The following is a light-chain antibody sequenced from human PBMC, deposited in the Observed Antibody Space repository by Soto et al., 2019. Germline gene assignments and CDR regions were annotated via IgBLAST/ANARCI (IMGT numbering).Light chain of an antibody. Sequence: GMTQSPATLSLSPGEGATLSCRASQGLRNNLAWYQRKPGQTPRLLIYGASTRSTGIPARFSGSGSGTEFTLTISSLQSEDSAVYYCQQYDDWPLITFGQGTRLEIK. CDR3: QQYDDWPLIT. CDR2: GAS. V-gene: IGKV3-15*01. CDR1: QGLRNN. J-gene: IGKJ5*01.